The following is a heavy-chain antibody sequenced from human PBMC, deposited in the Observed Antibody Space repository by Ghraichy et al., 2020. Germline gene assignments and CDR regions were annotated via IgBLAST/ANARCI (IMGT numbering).Heavy chain of an antibody. J-gene: IGHJ4*02. CDR3: AKDLRDLVVVAATIFDY. V-gene: IGHV3-30*18. Sequence: GGSLRLSCAASGFTFSSYGMHWVRQAPGKGLEWVAVISYDGSNKYYADSVKSRFTISRDNSKNTLYLQMNSLRAEDTAVYYCAKDLRDLVVVAATIFDYWGQGTLVTVSS. CDR2: ISYDGSNK. CDR1: GFTFSSYG. D-gene: IGHD2-15*01.